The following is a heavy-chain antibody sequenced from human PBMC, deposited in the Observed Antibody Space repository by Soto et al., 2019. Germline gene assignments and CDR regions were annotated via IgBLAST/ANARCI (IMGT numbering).Heavy chain of an antibody. CDR1: GYTFSSYG. V-gene: IGHV1-18*01. J-gene: IGHJ3*02. Sequence: QVLLVQSGGEVKKPGASVKVSCKASGYTFSSYGINWVRQAPGQGLEWLRWVSAYNDNIDYAQTFQGRVTMTTDKSTNTAYMELRSLRSDDTAVYYCARGNYYDRRGYFSALDIWGQGTMVTVSS. CDR3: ARGNYYDRRGYFSALDI. CDR2: VSAYNDNI. D-gene: IGHD3-22*01.